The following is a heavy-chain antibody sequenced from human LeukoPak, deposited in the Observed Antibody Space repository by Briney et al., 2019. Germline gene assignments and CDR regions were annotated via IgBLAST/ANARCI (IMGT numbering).Heavy chain of an antibody. D-gene: IGHD2-15*01. CDR3: ARGASVGPKSIDY. CDR2: IIPILGIA. Sequence: SVKVSCKASGGTFSSYAISWVRQAPGQGLEWMGRIIPILGIANYAQKFQGRVTMTRNTSISTAYMELSSLRSEDTAVYYCARGASVGPKSIDYWGQGTLVTVSS. V-gene: IGHV1-69*04. J-gene: IGHJ4*02. CDR1: GGTFSSYA.